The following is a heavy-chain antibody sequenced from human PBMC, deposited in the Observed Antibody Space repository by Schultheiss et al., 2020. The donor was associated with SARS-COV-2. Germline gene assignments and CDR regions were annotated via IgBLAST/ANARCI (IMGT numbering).Heavy chain of an antibody. CDR2: IIPILGIA. CDR1: GGTFSSYA. Sequence: SVKVSCKASGGTFSSYAISWVRQAPGQGLEWMGRIIPILGIANYAQKFQGRVTITADKSTSTAYMELSSLRSEDTAVYYCAREVRSITMVRGVMDYWGQGTLVTVSS. D-gene: IGHD3-10*01. V-gene: IGHV1-69*04. J-gene: IGHJ4*02. CDR3: AREVRSITMVRGVMDY.